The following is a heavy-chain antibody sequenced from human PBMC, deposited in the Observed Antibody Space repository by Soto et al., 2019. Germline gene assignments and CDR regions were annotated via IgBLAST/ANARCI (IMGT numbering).Heavy chain of an antibody. J-gene: IGHJ4*02. Sequence: PGESLKISCKASEYTFSSYWIAWVRQMPGKGLECMGIIYPGDSHTKYSPSFQGQVTISADKSISTAYLQWSSLKASDTAMYYCATLHRRNSFSVLESWGQGTPVTVSS. CDR2: IYPGDSHT. CDR3: ATLHRRNSFSVLES. V-gene: IGHV5-51*01. D-gene: IGHD6-13*01. CDR1: EYTFSSYW.